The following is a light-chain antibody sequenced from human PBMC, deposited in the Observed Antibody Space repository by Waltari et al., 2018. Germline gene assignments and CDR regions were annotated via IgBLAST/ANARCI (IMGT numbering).Light chain of an antibody. V-gene: IGLV2-14*03. J-gene: IGLJ2*01. CDR1: SSDIGGSKY. Sequence: QSALTQPASVSGSPGQSLTISCTGTSSDIGGSKYVSWYQQHPGKVPKVVIFDVTYRPSGVSNRFSGSKSDNTATLTISGLQAEDEADYYCSSYTSGSTLVVFGGGTKLTVL. CDR2: DVT. CDR3: SSYTSGSTLVV.